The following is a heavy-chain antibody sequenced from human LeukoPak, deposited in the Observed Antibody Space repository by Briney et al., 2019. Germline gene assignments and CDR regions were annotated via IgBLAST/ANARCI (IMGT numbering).Heavy chain of an antibody. V-gene: IGHV1-18*04. CDR1: GYTFINNG. Sequence: ASVKVSCKSSGYTFINNGITWVRQAPGQGLELMGWINLNNGNTDYAQKLQGRVTVTTDTSTTTAYMELRSLRYDDTAVYYCAKGSSGWSLDYWGQGTLVTVSS. CDR3: AKGSSGWSLDY. CDR2: INLNNGNT. J-gene: IGHJ4*02. D-gene: IGHD6-19*01.